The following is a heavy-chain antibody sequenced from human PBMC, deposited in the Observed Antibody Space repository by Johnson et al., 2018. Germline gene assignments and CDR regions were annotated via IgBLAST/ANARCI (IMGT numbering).Heavy chain of an antibody. J-gene: IGHJ6*02. CDR2: IGTTGDT. CDR1: GFTFSGYD. Sequence: VQLVQSGGGLVQPGGSXRLSCAASGFTFSGYDMHWVRQATGKGLEWVSAIGTTGDTYYPGSVKGRFTISRENAKNTLYLQTNSRRAGDTAVYYWARSDFIVDYGMDVWGRGTTVTVSS. V-gene: IGHV3-13*01. CDR3: ARSDFIVDYGMDV. D-gene: IGHD2-21*01.